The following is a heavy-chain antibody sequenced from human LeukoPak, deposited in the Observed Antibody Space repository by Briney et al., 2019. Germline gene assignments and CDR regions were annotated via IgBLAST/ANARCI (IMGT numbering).Heavy chain of an antibody. J-gene: IGHJ6*04. CDR3: AELGITMIGGV. Sequence: KPGGSLRLSCEASGFSFSSYNMDWVRQTPGKGLEWISSITTSSTYTFYADSVKGRFTISRDNARNSLYLQMNSLTAEDTAVYYCAELGITMIGGVWGKGTTVTISS. CDR2: ITTSSTYT. CDR1: GFSFSSYN. D-gene: IGHD3-10*02. V-gene: IGHV3-21*01.